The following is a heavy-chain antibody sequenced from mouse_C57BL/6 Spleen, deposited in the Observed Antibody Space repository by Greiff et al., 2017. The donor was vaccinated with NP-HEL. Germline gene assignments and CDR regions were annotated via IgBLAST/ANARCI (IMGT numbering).Heavy chain of an antibody. J-gene: IGHJ4*01. CDR1: GYTFTSYW. D-gene: IGHD1-1*01. CDR3: ARLLRNYAMDY. Sequence: QVHVKQSGAELVKPGASVKLSCKASGYTFTSYWMHWVKQRPGQGLEWIGMIHPNRGSTNYNGKFKSKATLTVDKSTSTAYMQLSSLTSEDSAVYYCARLLRNYAMDYWGQGTSVTVSS. CDR2: IHPNRGST. V-gene: IGHV1-64*01.